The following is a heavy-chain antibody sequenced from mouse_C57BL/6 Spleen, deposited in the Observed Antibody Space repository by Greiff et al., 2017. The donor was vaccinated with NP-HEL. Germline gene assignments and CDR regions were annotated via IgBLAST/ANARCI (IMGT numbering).Heavy chain of an antibody. Sequence: LQESGAELVRPGASVTLSCKASGYTFTDYEMHWVKQTPVHGLEWIGAIDPETGGTDYNQKFKGKAILTADKSSSTAYMELSSLTSEDSAVYYGTCYLRGYSMDYWGQGTSVTVSS. D-gene: IGHD1-1*01. J-gene: IGHJ4*01. V-gene: IGHV1-15*01. CDR3: TCYLRGYSMDY. CDR2: IDPETGGT. CDR1: GYTFTDYE.